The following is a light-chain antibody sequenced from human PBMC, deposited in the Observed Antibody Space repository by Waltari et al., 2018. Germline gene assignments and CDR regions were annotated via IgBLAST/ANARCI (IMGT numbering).Light chain of an antibody. CDR2: DAS. J-gene: IGKJ4*01. Sequence: EIVLTQSPATLSLSPGDRATLSCRASQSVGRSLSWYQQKPGQPPRLLIYDASTRAAGVPARSSGSGSAADFTLTIGSLEPEDFAVYFCLERSNWPPTFGGGTTVEI. V-gene: IGKV3-11*01. CDR3: LERSNWPPT. CDR1: QSVGRS.